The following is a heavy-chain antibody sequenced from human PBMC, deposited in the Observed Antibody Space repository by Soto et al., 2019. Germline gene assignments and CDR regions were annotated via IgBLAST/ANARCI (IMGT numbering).Heavy chain of an antibody. Sequence: AETLSLTCTVSGGSISSSSYYWGWIRQPPGKGLEWIGSIYYSGSTYCNPSLKSRVTISVDTSKNQFSLKLSSVTAADTAVYYCAGHRRAVAGTSWFDPWGQGTLVTVSS. V-gene: IGHV4-39*01. D-gene: IGHD6-19*01. J-gene: IGHJ5*02. CDR1: GGSISSSSYY. CDR3: AGHRRAVAGTSWFDP. CDR2: IYYSGST.